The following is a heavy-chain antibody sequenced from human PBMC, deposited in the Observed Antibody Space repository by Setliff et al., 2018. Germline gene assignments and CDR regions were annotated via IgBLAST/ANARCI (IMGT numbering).Heavy chain of an antibody. V-gene: IGHV4-59*11. D-gene: IGHD6-19*01. CDR3: ARDRSSIAVAGGGVDY. Sequence: SETLSLTCTVSGGSISSHYWSWIRQPPGKGLEWIGSIYYSGSTNYNPSLKSRVTISVDTSKNQFSLKLSSVTAADTAVYYCARDRSSIAVAGGGVDYWGQGTLVTISS. J-gene: IGHJ4*02. CDR1: GGSISSHY. CDR2: IYYSGST.